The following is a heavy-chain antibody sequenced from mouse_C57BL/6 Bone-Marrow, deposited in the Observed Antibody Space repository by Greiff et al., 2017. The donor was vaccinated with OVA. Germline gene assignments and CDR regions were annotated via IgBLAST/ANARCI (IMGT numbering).Heavy chain of an antibody. Sequence: EVNVVESGGGLVQSGRSLRLSCAPSGFTFSDFYMEWVRQAPGKGLEWIAASRNKANDYTTEYSASVKGRFIVSRDTSQSILYLQMNALRAEDTAIYYCARDEGRAWFAYWGQGTLVTVSA. CDR2: SRNKANDYTT. D-gene: IGHD3-3*01. CDR1: GFTFSDFY. J-gene: IGHJ3*01. CDR3: ARDEGRAWFAY. V-gene: IGHV7-1*01.